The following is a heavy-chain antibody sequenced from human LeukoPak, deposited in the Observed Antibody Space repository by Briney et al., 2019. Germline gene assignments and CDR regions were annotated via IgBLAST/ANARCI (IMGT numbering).Heavy chain of an antibody. D-gene: IGHD1-14*01. CDR1: GGSISSYY. J-gene: IGHJ4*02. CDR2: IYTSGSS. V-gene: IGHV4-4*07. CDR3: ASSGEPTYYFDY. Sequence: SETLSLTCTVSGGSISSYYWSWIRQPAGKGLEWIGRIYTSGSSNYNPSLKSRVTISVDTSKNQFSLKLSSVTAADTAVYYCASSGEPTYYFDYWGQGTLVTVSS.